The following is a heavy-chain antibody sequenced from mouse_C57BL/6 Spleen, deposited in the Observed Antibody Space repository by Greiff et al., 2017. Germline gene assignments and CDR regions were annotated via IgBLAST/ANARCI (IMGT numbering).Heavy chain of an antibody. CDR2: ISSGSSTI. J-gene: IGHJ2*01. V-gene: IGHV5-17*01. CDR1: GFTFSDYG. D-gene: IGHD2-5*01. Sequence: EVKLVESGGGLVKPGGSLKLSCAASGFTFSDYGMHWVRQAPEKGLEWVAYISSGSSTIYYADTVKGRFTISRDNAKNTLFLQRTSLRSEDTAMYYCARHSIVTTYFDYWGQGTTLTVSS. CDR3: ARHSIVTTYFDY.